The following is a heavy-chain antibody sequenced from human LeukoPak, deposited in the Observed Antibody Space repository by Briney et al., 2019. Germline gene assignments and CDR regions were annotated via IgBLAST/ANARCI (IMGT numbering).Heavy chain of an antibody. CDR2: IIPIFGTA. D-gene: IGHD2-15*01. CDR1: GGTFSSYA. Sequence: SVKVSCKASGGTFSSYAISWVRQAPGQGLEWMGGIIPIFGTANYAQKFQGRVTITADESTSTAYMELSSLRSEDTAVYYCARAGAVVDNWFDPWGQGTLVTVSS. V-gene: IGHV1-69*13. CDR3: ARAGAVVDNWFDP. J-gene: IGHJ5*02.